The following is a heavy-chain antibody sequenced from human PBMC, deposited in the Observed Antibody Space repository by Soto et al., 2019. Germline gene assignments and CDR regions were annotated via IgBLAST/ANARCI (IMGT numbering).Heavy chain of an antibody. Sequence: EVQLLESGGGLVQPGGSLRLSCTVSGFTFSDYAMNWVRQAPGKGLEWVAGISGGGAQTYYANSVRGRFIISRDNSKNTVLLQMNSLRVDDTAVYYCAKKLSRVNSITVYFEYWGQGTLVTASS. V-gene: IGHV3-23*01. CDR2: ISGGGAQT. CDR1: GFTFSDYA. D-gene: IGHD3-10*01. J-gene: IGHJ4*02. CDR3: AKKLSRVNSITVYFEY.